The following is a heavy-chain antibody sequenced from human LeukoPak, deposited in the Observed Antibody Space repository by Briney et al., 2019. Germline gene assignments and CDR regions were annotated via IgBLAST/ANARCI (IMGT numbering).Heavy chain of an antibody. CDR3: AREPAPHYYDSSGYSRDYYYYYYMDV. CDR2: TRNKADSYTT. D-gene: IGHD3-22*01. V-gene: IGHV3-72*01. J-gene: IGHJ6*03. Sequence: GGSLRLSCAASGFTFSSYEMNWVRQAPGKGLEWVGRTRNKADSYTTEYAASVKGRFTISRDDSKNSLYLQMNSLKTEDTAVYYCAREPAPHYYDSSGYSRDYYYYYYMDVWGKGTTVSISS. CDR1: GFTFSSYE.